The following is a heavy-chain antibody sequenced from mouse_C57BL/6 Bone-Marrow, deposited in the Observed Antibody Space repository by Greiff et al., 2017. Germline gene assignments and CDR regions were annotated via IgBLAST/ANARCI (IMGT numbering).Heavy chain of an antibody. J-gene: IGHJ4*01. CDR1: GYTFTSYW. Sequence: QVQLQQPGAELVKPGASVKLSCKASGYTFTSYWMHWVQQRPGQGLEWIGMIHPNSGSTNYNEKFKSKATLTVDKSSNTAYMKLSSLTSEDSAIYYWARRNDYVPYYAMDYWGQGTSVTVSS. CDR3: ARRNDYVPYYAMDY. CDR2: IHPNSGST. D-gene: IGHD2-4*01. V-gene: IGHV1-64*01.